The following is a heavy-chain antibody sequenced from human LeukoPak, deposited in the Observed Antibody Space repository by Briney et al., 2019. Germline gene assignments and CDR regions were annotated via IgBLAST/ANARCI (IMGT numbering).Heavy chain of an antibody. CDR2: INPNSGGT. CDR1: GYTFTCYY. J-gene: IGHJ6*02. D-gene: IGHD2-2*01. V-gene: IGHV1-2*02. CDR3: ASGVVVPAAFSYYYGMDV. Sequence: GASVKVSCKASGYTFTCYYMHWVRQAPGQGLEWMGWINPNSGGTNYAQKFQGRVTMTRDTSISTAYMELSRLRSDDTAVYYCASGVVVPAAFSYYYGMDVWGQGTTVTVSS.